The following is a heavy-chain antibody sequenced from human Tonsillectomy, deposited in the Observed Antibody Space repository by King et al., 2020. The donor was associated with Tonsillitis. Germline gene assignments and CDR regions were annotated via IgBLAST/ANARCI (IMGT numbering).Heavy chain of an antibody. V-gene: IGHV6-1*01. D-gene: IGHD3-22*01. CDR2: TYYRSKWSN. J-gene: IGHJ4*02. CDR3: ASSSVGSSGSLDY. CDR1: GDSVSSNSAA. Sequence: VQLQQSGPGLLKPSQTLSLTCAISGDSVSSNSAAWNWIRQSPSRGLEWLGRTYYRSKWSNDYAVFVQSRITINPGTSKNQFSLQLNSVTPEDTAGYYCASSSVGSSGSLDYWGQGTLVTVSS.